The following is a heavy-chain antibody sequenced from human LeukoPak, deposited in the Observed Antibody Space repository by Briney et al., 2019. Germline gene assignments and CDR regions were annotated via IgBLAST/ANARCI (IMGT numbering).Heavy chain of an antibody. J-gene: IGHJ4*02. CDR1: GFTFSDYY. D-gene: IGHD2-21*02. V-gene: IGHV3-11*01. CDR3: AREGVEVTAIPVPYFDY. CDR2: ISSSGSTI. Sequence: GGSLRLSCAASGFTFSDYYMSWIRQAPGKGLDWVSYISSSGSTIYYADSVKGRFTISRDNAKNSLYLQMNSLRDEDTAVYYCAREGVEVTAIPVPYFDYWGQGTLVTVSS.